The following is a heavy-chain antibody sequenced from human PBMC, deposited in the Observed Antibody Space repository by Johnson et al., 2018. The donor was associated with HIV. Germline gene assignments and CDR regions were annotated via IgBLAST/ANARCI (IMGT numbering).Heavy chain of an antibody. CDR2: ISNNGGST. Sequence: VQLVESGGGLIQPGGSLRLSCAASGFTFSNYAMHWVRQAPGKGLEYVSAISNNGGSTYYANSVKGRFTISRDNAEHSLYLQMNSLRVEDTAVYYCARGGRSFDIWGQGTMVTVSS. CDR1: GFTFSNYA. CDR3: ARGGRSFDI. V-gene: IGHV3-64*01. J-gene: IGHJ3*02.